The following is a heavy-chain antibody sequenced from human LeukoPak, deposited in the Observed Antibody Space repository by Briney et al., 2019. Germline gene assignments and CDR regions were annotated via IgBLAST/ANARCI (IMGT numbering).Heavy chain of an antibody. J-gene: IGHJ4*02. V-gene: IGHV3-23*01. D-gene: IGHD2-15*01. CDR2: ISGSGGST. CDR1: GIIFSGYA. CDR3: AKGRTPDY. Sequence: GGSLRLSCAAAGIIFSGYAMSWVRQGPGKGLEWVSGISGSGGSTYYADYVKGRFTISRDNSKNTLYLQMNSLRAEDTAVYYCAKGRTPDYWGQGTLVTVSS.